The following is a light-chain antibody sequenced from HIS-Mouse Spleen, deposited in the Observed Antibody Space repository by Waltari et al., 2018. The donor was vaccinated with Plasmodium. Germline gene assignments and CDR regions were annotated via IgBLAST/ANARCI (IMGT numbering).Light chain of an antibody. CDR1: SSDVGSYNL. CDR3: CSYAGSSTYV. Sequence: QSALTQPASVSGSPGQSITIPCTGTSSDVGSYNLFSCDQQHPGKAPKLMIYEGSKRPSGVSNRFSGSKSGNTASLTISGLQAEDEADYYCCSYAGSSTYVFGTGTKVTVL. CDR2: EGS. V-gene: IGLV2-23*01. J-gene: IGLJ1*01.